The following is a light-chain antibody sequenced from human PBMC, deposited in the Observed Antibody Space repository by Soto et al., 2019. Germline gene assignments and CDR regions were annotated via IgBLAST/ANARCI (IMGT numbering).Light chain of an antibody. CDR3: MQRIQLPET. Sequence: DIVMTQTPLSLSVSPGQPASISCKSSQSLLRSDGKSSFYWYLQKPGQSPQLLIYGASTRLSGVPDRFSGSGSGTDFTLKISRVEAEDVGVYYCMQRIQLPETFGQGTKLEIK. J-gene: IGKJ2*01. CDR2: GAS. V-gene: IGKV2D-29*02. CDR1: QSLLRSDGKSS.